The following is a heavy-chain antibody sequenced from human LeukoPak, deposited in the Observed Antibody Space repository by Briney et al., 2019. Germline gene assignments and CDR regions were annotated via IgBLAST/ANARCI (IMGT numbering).Heavy chain of an antibody. V-gene: IGHV1-2*02. D-gene: IGHD3-22*01. Sequence: ASVKVSCKASGYSLTDYHMHWVRQAPGQGLEWMGWINPNNDATKYPPNFQGRVTLTRDTFITTAYMELSSLRSDDTAVYYCARYRYDSSGYYPDYWGQGTLVTVSS. CDR1: GYSLTDYH. CDR2: INPNNDAT. J-gene: IGHJ4*01. CDR3: ARYRYDSSGYYPDY.